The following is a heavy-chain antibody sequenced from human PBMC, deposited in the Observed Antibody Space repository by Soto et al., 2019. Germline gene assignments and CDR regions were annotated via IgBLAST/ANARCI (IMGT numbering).Heavy chain of an antibody. V-gene: IGHV3-23*01. D-gene: IGHD1-1*01. CDR2: MSGSGDNT. CDR1: GFTFSSYA. Sequence: EVQLLESGGDLVQPGGSLRLSCAASGFTFSSYAMRWVRQAPGKGPEWVSSMSGSGDNTYYADSVKGRFIISRDNSKNKLYLQMSSLRVDDTAVYSCAKGRTYNYANYFDPWGQGTLVTVSS. J-gene: IGHJ5*02. CDR3: AKGRTYNYANYFDP.